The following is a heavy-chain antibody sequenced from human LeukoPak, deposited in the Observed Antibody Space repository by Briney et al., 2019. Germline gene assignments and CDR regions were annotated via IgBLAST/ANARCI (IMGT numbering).Heavy chain of an antibody. CDR2: ISPGGGTT. Sequence: GGSLRLSCAVSGFAFGSEAMSWVRQSPARGLEWVASISPGGGTTYYADSVKGRFTTSRDNSKNTLYLQMNSLRVEDTAVYYCAKEFVSRSSLSLDDWGQGTLATVSS. D-gene: IGHD1-26*01. CDR3: AKEFVSRSSLSLDD. V-gene: IGHV3-23*01. J-gene: IGHJ4*02. CDR1: GFAFGSEA.